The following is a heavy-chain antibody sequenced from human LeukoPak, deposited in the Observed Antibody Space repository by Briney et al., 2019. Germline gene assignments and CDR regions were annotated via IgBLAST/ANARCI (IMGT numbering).Heavy chain of an antibody. J-gene: IGHJ2*01. CDR2: IYYSGST. CDR3: ASLQWELLWQYWYFDL. Sequence: PSETLSLTCTVSGGSISSYYWSWIRQPPGKGLEWIGYIYYSGSTNYNPSLKSRVTISVDTSKNQFSLKLSSVTAADTAVYYCASLQWELLWQYWYFDLWGRGTLVTVSS. D-gene: IGHD1-26*01. V-gene: IGHV4-59*01. CDR1: GGSISSYY.